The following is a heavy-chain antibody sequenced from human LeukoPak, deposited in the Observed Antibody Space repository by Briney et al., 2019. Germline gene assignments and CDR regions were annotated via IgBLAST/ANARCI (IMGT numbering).Heavy chain of an antibody. D-gene: IGHD1-1*01. Sequence: GGSLRLSCAASGFTFSSYSMNWVRQAPGKGLEWVSYISSSSSTIYYADSVKGRFTISRDNAKNSLYLQMISLRAEDTAVYYCAGAGTTGDDAFDIWGQGTMVTVSS. CDR2: ISSSSSTI. CDR3: AGAGTTGDDAFDI. V-gene: IGHV3-48*01. CDR1: GFTFSSYS. J-gene: IGHJ3*02.